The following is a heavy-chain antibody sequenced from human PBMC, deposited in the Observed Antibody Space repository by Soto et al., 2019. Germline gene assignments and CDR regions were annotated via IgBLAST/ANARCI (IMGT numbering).Heavy chain of an antibody. D-gene: IGHD3-22*01. Sequence: PSDTLSLTCAVYGGSFSGYYWSWIRQPPGKGLEWIGEINHSGSTNYNPSLKSRVTISVDTSKNQFSLKLSSVTAADTAVYYCARGYYDSSGFASGDYWGQGTLVTVSS. CDR2: INHSGST. CDR1: GGSFSGYY. V-gene: IGHV4-34*01. CDR3: ARGYYDSSGFASGDY. J-gene: IGHJ4*02.